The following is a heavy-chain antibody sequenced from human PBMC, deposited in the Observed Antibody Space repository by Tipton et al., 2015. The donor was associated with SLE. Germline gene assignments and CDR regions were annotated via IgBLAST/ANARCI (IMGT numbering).Heavy chain of an antibody. CDR2: INHGGST. CDR3: ARGKGNSSGWGHYYFYGMDV. Sequence: TLSLTCAVHGGSFSGYSWSWIRQTPGKGLEWIGEINHGGSTNYNPSLKTRVTMSIDTSKKQFSLKLGSVTAADTAVYYCARGKGNSSGWGHYYFYGMDVWGQGTTVTVSS. CDR1: GGSFSGYS. J-gene: IGHJ6*02. V-gene: IGHV4-34*01. D-gene: IGHD6-19*01.